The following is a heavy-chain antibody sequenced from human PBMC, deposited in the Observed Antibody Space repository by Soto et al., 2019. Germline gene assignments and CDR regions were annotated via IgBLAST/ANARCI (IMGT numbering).Heavy chain of an antibody. CDR2: ISAYNGNT. Sequence: QVQLVQSGAEVKKPGASVKVSCKASGYTFTSYGISWVRQAPGQGLEWMGWISAYNGNTNYAQKLQGRVNMTTDTSTSTAYMELRSLRSDDTAVYYCARDPGGSGSFIKGVDMDVWGQGTTVTVSS. J-gene: IGHJ6*02. CDR1: GYTFTSYG. D-gene: IGHD3-10*01. CDR3: ARDPGGSGSFIKGVDMDV. V-gene: IGHV1-18*01.